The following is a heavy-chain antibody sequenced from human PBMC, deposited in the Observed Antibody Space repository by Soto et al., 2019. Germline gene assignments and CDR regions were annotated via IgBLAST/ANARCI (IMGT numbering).Heavy chain of an antibody. J-gene: IGHJ6*02. V-gene: IGHV5-10-1*01. Sequence: PGESLKISCKGSGYRFPSYWISWVRQMPGKGLEWMGRIDPSDSYTDYSPSFQGHVTISADKSISTAYLQWSSLKASDTAMYYCARNGTAMAMRYYYYGMDGCGQGTTVTVSS. D-gene: IGHD5-18*01. CDR1: GYRFPSYW. CDR2: IDPSDSYT. CDR3: ARNGTAMAMRYYYYGMDG.